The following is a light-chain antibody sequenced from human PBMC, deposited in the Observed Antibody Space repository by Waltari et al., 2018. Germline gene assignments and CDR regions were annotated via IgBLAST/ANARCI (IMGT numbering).Light chain of an antibody. Sequence: DIQMTQSPSSLSASVGDRVTITCRASQGIRNFLAWYQQKPGKTPKLLIYDASTLRSGVPSRFSGSGFGTDFTLTISGLQTEDVATYYCQRYNSAPFTFGPGTKVDVK. CDR3: QRYNSAPFT. J-gene: IGKJ3*01. CDR1: QGIRNF. CDR2: DAS. V-gene: IGKV1-27*01.